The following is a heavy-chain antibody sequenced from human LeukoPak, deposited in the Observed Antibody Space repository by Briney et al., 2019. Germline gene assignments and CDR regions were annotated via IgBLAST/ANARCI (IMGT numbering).Heavy chain of an antibody. V-gene: IGHV1-2*02. Sequence: GASVKVSCKASGGTFSSYAISWVRQAPGQGLEWMGWINPNTGGTNYAQKFQGRVTMTRDTSVSTTYMELSRLRSDDTAVYYCARDGYCGDDCYSGFDYWGQGTLVTVSS. D-gene: IGHD2-21*02. J-gene: IGHJ4*02. CDR1: GGTFSSYA. CDR2: INPNTGGT. CDR3: ARDGYCGDDCYSGFDY.